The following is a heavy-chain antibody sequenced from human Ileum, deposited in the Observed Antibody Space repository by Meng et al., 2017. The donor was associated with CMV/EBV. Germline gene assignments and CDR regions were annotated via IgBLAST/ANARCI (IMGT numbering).Heavy chain of an antibody. Sequence: GESLKISCAASGFTFSDYAMDWVRQAPGRGLEWVSAILGSGANTYYADSAKGRFTITRDNSKNTLYLHMNSLRVEDTAVYYCAKRVNGSSGGTAAGNWGQGTRVTVSS. CDR1: GFTFSDYA. CDR3: AKRVNGSSGGTAAGN. D-gene: IGHD1-20*01. CDR2: ILGSGANT. J-gene: IGHJ4*02. V-gene: IGHV3-23*01.